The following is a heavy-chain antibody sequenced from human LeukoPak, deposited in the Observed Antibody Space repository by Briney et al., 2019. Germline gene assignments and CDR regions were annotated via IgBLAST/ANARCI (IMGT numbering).Heavy chain of an antibody. J-gene: IGHJ4*02. D-gene: IGHD6-13*01. CDR3: ACLGSSSFDY. V-gene: IGHV3-30*04. CDR1: GFTFRGHA. CDR2: ISYDGSNK. Sequence: GGSLRLSCAASGFTFRGHAIMHWVRQAPGKGLEWVAVISYDGSNKYYADSVKGRFTISRDNAKNSLYLQMNSLRAEDTAVYYCACLGSSSFDYWGQGTLVTVSS.